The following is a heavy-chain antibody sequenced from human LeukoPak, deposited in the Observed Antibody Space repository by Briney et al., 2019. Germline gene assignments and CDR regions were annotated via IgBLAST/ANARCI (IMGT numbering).Heavy chain of an antibody. D-gene: IGHD2-15*01. CDR1: GYTFTSYA. CDR2: INTNTGNP. CDR3: ARAGYCSAAGCRLWAY. V-gene: IGHV7-4-1*02. Sequence: ASVNVSCTASGYTFTSYAMNWVRQAPGQGREWMGWINTNTGNPTYAQGFTGRFVFSLDTSVSTAYLQISSLKPEDTAVYYCARAGYCSAAGCRLWAYWGQGTLVTVSS. J-gene: IGHJ4*02.